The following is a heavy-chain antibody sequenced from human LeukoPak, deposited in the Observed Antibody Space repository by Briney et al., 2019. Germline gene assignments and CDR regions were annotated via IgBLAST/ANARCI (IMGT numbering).Heavy chain of an antibody. D-gene: IGHD2-2*01. Sequence: GGSRRPSSAASGFTFSSNWISWVSQAPGKVREWVANIKQDGSEEYHMDSRKGRLTISRGKAKNSLYLQMTRLRAEDTAVYYCARDRGYCSSTSCLPYYYYGMDVWGKGTTVTVSS. CDR3: ARDRGYCSSTSCLPYYYYGMDV. J-gene: IGHJ6*04. CDR2: IKQDGSEE. V-gene: IGHV3-7*03. CDR1: GFTFSSNW.